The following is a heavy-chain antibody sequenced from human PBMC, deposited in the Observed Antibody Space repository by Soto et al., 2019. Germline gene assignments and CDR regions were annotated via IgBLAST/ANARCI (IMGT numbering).Heavy chain of an antibody. CDR1: GYTFTSYY. CDR2: INPSGGST. V-gene: IGHV1-46*01. J-gene: IGHJ3*02. Sequence: ASVKVSCTASGYTFTSYYMHWVRQAPGQGLEWMGIINPSGGSTSYAQKFQGRVTMTRDTSTSTVYMELSSLRSEDTAVYYCAREPSFYDAFDIWGQGTMVTVSS. D-gene: IGHD6-6*01. CDR3: AREPSFYDAFDI.